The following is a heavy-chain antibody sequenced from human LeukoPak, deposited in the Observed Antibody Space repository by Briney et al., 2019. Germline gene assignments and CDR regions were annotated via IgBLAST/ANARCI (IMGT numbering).Heavy chain of an antibody. V-gene: IGHV4-59*08. CDR2: IHYSGST. D-gene: IGHD5-12*01. J-gene: IGHJ3*02. CDR3: ARHGGETIVATILHAFDI. CDR1: GGSISSFS. Sequence: SETLSLTCTVSGGSISSFSWSWIRQPPGKGLEWIGYIHYSGSTNYNSSLKSRVTISVDTSKNQFSLKLSSVTAADTAVYYCARHGGETIVATILHAFDIWGQGTMVTVSS.